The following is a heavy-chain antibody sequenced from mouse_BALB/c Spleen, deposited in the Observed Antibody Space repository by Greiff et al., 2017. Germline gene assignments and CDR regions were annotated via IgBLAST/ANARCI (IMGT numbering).Heavy chain of an antibody. Sequence: DVKLVESGGGLVKPGGSLKLSCAASGFTFSDYYMYWVRQTPEKRLEWVATISDGGSYTYYPDSVKGRFTITRDNARNILYRKMSSLRSEDTAMYYCARGRSSYYFDYWGQGTTLTVSS. CDR1: GFTFSDYY. V-gene: IGHV5-4*02. J-gene: IGHJ2*01. D-gene: IGHD1-1*01. CDR2: ISDGGSYT. CDR3: ARGRSSYYFDY.